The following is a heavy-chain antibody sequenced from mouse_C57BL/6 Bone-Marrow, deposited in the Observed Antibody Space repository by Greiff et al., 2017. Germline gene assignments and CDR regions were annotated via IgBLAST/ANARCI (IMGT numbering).Heavy chain of an antibody. J-gene: IGHJ2*01. CDR1: GFTFSSYT. CDR3: ARHRIYYYGGSLFDY. CDR2: ISACGGNT. Sequence: EVKLVESGGGLVKPGGSLKLSCAASGFTFSSYTMSWVRQTPGKRLEWVATISACGGNTYYPDSVKGRSTFSRDNAKNTRYLQMSRLRSEDTALYYCARHRIYYYGGSLFDYWGQGTTLTVSS. D-gene: IGHD1-1*01. V-gene: IGHV5-9*01.